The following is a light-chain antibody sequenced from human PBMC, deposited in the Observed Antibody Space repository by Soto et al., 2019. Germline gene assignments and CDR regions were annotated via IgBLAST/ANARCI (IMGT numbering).Light chain of an antibody. CDR2: GAS. CDR1: ETISTNY. CDR3: QQYHTSSKT. V-gene: IGKV3-20*01. J-gene: IGKJ1*01. Sequence: EILLTQSPDTLSLSPGERATLSCRASETISTNYVACYQQRPGQAPRLLVYGASSRAIGIPDRFSGSGSGTDFTLTINSLELGDSAIYYCQQYHTSSKTFGQGTNMEIK.